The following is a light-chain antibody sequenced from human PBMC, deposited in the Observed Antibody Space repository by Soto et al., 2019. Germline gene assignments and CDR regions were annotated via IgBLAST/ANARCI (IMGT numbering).Light chain of an antibody. CDR3: QQYGSSHWT. J-gene: IGKJ1*01. CDR2: GAS. CDR1: QSVSSSY. Sequence: EIMLTQSPVTLSLSPGERATLSCRASQSVSSSYLAWYQQKPGQAPRLLIYGASSRATGIPDRFSGSGSGTDFTLTISRLEPEDFAVYYCQQYGSSHWTFGQGTKVEIK. V-gene: IGKV3-20*01.